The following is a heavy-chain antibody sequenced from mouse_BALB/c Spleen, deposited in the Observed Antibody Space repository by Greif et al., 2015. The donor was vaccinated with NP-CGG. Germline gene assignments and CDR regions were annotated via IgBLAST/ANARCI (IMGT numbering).Heavy chain of an antibody. CDR3: ASRSSGYAMDY. CDR1: GFNIKDYY. V-gene: IGHV14-1*02. D-gene: IGHD1-1*01. J-gene: IGHJ4*01. Sequence: VQLQQSGAELVRPGALVKLSCKASGFNIKDYYMHWVKQRPEQGLEWIGWIDPENGNTIYDPKFQGKASITADTSSNTAYLQLSSLTSEDTAVYYCASRSSGYAMDYWGQGTSVTVSS. CDR2: IDPENGNT.